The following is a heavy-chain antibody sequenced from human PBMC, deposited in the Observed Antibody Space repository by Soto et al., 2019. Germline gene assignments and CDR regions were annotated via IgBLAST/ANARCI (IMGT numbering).Heavy chain of an antibody. CDR1: GGSFSGYY. D-gene: IGHD6-6*01. Sequence: SETLSLTCAVYGGSFSGYYWSWIRQPPGKGLEWIWEINHSGSTNYNPSLKSRVTISVDTSKNQFSLKLSSVTAADTAVYYCARVKRPYSSSSAPYNWFDPWGQGTLVTVSS. V-gene: IGHV4-34*01. CDR2: INHSGST. CDR3: ARVKRPYSSSSAPYNWFDP. J-gene: IGHJ5*02.